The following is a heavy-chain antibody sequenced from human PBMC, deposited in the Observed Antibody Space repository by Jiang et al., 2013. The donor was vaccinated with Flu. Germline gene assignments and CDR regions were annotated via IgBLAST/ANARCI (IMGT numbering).Heavy chain of an antibody. CDR2: IYYSGIT. CDR3: ARATYYYGSGTYHTFDY. Sequence: GSGLVKPSQTLSLTCSVSGGSIRSGGYYWSWIRQYPGKGLEWIGYIYYSGITYYNPSLESRVFISVDTSKNQFSLKLNSVSAADTAVYYCARATYYYGSGTYHTFDYWGQGTLVTVSS. J-gene: IGHJ4*02. V-gene: IGHV4-31*03. CDR1: GGSIRSGGYY. D-gene: IGHD3-10*01.